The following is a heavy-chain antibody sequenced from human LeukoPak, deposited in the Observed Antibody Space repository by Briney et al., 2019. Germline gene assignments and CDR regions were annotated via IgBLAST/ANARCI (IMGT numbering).Heavy chain of an antibody. CDR2: IYYSGST. CDR3: ARKDYGDFYFDY. Sequence: SETLSLTCSVSGGSIRSSSYYWDWIRQPPGKGPEWIGSIYYSGSTYYNPSLKSRVTISVDTSKNQFSLELSSVTAADTAVYYCARKDYGDFYFDYWGQGTLVTVSS. CDR1: GGSIRSSSYY. J-gene: IGHJ4*02. D-gene: IGHD4-17*01. V-gene: IGHV4-39*01.